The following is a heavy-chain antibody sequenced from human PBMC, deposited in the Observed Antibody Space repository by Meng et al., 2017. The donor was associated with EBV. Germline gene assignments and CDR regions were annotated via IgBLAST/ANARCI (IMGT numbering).Heavy chain of an antibody. CDR1: GGTFSSYA. D-gene: IGHD6-13*01. J-gene: IGHJ4*02. CDR2: IIPIFGTA. V-gene: IGHV1-69*06. CDR3: ARAEIAAAGRLDY. Sequence: QGQRGQFGAEVKKPGSSVKVSCKASGGTFSSYAISWVRQAPGQGLEWMGGIIPIFGTANYAQKFQGRVTITADKSTSTAYMELSSLRSEDTAVYYCARAEIAAAGRLDYWGQGTLVTVSS.